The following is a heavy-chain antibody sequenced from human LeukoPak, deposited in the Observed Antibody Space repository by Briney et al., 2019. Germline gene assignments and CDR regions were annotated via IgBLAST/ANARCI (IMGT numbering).Heavy chain of an antibody. V-gene: IGHV1-18*01. J-gene: IGHJ6*03. CDR3: ARDQGWGSSPYYYYYYMDV. D-gene: IGHD6-6*01. Sequence: ASVKVSCKASGYTFTSYGISWVRQAPGQGLEWMGWISAYNGNTNYAQKLQGRVTMTTDTSTSTAYMELRSLRSDDTAVYYCARDQGWGSSPYYYYYYMDVWGKGTTVTVSS. CDR1: GYTFTSYG. CDR2: ISAYNGNT.